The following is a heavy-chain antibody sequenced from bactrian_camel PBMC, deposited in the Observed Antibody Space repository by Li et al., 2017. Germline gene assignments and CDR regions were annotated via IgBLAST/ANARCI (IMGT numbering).Heavy chain of an antibody. J-gene: IGHJ4*01. CDR1: GYTYSSYC. D-gene: IGHD4*01. V-gene: IGHV3S26*01. Sequence: HVQLVESGGGSVQAGGSLRLSCAASGYTYSSYCMGWLRQAPGKEREGVASIDSDGRTSYADPVKGRFTISKDDLKDTLYLQMNSLLPDDTGTYYCVADAKTVAGDMACASSDAYKMVFVGDFRSQGQGTQVTVS. CDR2: IDSDGRT.